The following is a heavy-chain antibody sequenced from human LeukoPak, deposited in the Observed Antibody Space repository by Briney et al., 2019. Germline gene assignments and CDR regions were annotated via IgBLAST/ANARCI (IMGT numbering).Heavy chain of an antibody. J-gene: IGHJ4*02. Sequence: SETLSLTCTVSGGSISSYYWSWIRQPPRKVLEWIGCIYYIGSTNYNPSLKSRVTISVDTSKNQFSLKLSSVTAADTAVYYCARHGGAYGFDYWGQGTLVTVSS. D-gene: IGHD4-17*01. CDR1: GGSISSYY. V-gene: IGHV4-59*08. CDR2: IYYIGST. CDR3: ARHGGAYGFDY.